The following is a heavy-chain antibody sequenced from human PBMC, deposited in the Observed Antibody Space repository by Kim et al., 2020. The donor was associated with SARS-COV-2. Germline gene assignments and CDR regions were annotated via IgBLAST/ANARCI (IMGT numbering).Heavy chain of an antibody. V-gene: IGHV1-2*06. CDR3: ARVRYTSGYYFFDY. D-gene: IGHD6-19*01. Sequence: ASVKVSCKASGSSFTGYYMHWVRQAPGQGLEWMGRISPNSGGTKYAQRFQGRVTMTTDTSIGTAYMELSRLRSDDTAVYYCARVRYTSGYYFFDYWGQGT. J-gene: IGHJ4*02. CDR1: GSSFTGYY. CDR2: ISPNSGGT.